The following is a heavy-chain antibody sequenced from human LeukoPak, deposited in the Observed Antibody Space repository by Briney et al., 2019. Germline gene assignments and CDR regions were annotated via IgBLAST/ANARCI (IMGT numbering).Heavy chain of an antibody. Sequence: GGSLRLSFAASGFTFSSDAMSWVRQAPGKGLEWVSTISGGGGTTYYSDSVKGRFTISRDNSKNTLFLQMNSLRAEDTAIYYCAKASTFGELNRPFDYWGQGTLVTVSS. J-gene: IGHJ4*02. CDR3: AKASTFGELNRPFDY. CDR2: ISGGGGTT. V-gene: IGHV3-23*01. CDR1: GFTFSSDA. D-gene: IGHD3-10*01.